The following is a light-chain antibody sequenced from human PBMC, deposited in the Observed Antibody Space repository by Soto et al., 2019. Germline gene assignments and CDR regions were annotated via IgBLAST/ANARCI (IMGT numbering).Light chain of an antibody. Sequence: EIVLTQSPATLSLSPGETATISCRAGQGVSSYLAWYQQKPGQAPRLLIYDASNRATGIPARFSGSGSGTDFSLTISSLEDEDFAVYHCQQRSSWPYTFGQGTKLDIK. CDR1: QGVSSY. J-gene: IGKJ2*01. V-gene: IGKV3-11*01. CDR3: QQRSSWPYT. CDR2: DAS.